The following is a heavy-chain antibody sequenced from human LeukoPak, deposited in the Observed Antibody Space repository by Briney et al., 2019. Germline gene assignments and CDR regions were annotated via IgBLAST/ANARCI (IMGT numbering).Heavy chain of an antibody. Sequence: SETLSLTCAVYGGSSSGYYWSWIRQPPGKGLEWIGEINHSGSTNYNPSLKSRVTISVDTSKNQFSLKLSSVTAADTAVYYCAREEVVAAMGAFDIWGQGTMVTVSS. J-gene: IGHJ3*02. CDR2: INHSGST. CDR3: AREEVVAAMGAFDI. V-gene: IGHV4-34*01. CDR1: GGSSSGYY. D-gene: IGHD2-15*01.